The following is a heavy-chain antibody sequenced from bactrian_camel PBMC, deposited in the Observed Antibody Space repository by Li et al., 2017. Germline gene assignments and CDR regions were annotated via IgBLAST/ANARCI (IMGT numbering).Heavy chain of an antibody. Sequence: HVQLVESGGGLVQPGGSLRLSCAASGFGFTFHGYWMHWVRQAPGKGLEWVSSIYTSDGTTNSADSVKGRFTTSRDNAKNTLYLQMNGLKNEDTAVYYCTTEDPMGWARGFGYWGQGTQVTVS. CDR1: GFGFTFHGYW. D-gene: IGHD5*01. CDR2: IYTSDGTT. CDR3: TTEDPMGWARGFGY. V-gene: IGHV3S6*01. J-gene: IGHJ6*01.